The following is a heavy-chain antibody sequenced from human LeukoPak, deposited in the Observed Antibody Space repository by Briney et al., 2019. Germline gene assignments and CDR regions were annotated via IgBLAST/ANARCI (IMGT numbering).Heavy chain of an antibody. CDR3: AREVGWDIVVVPAAHLGYYGMDV. J-gene: IGHJ6*02. V-gene: IGHV4-34*01. CDR2: INHSGST. CDR1: GGSFSGYY. Sequence: SSETLSLTCAVYGGSFSGYYWSWVRQPPGEGLEWGWEINHSGSTNYNPSLKRRVTISVDTSKTQFSLKLRSVTAADTAVYYCAREVGWDIVVVPAAHLGYYGMDVWGQGTTVTVSS. D-gene: IGHD2-2*01.